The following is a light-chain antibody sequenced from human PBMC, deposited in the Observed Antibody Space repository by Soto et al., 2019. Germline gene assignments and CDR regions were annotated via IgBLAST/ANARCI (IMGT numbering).Light chain of an antibody. V-gene: IGLV2-14*01. J-gene: IGLJ1*01. CDR2: DVT. Sequence: QSVLTQPASVSGSPGQSIAISCTGTSSDVGAYDYVSWYQQHPGKAHKLMIYDVTNRPSGVSDRFSGSKSGNTASLTISWLQAEDEADYYCSSYTVSSTPLYVFGTGTKVTVL. CDR3: SSYTVSSTPLYV. CDR1: SSDVGAYDY.